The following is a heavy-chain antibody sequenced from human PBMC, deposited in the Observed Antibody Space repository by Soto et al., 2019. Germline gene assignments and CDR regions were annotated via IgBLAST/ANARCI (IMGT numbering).Heavy chain of an antibody. D-gene: IGHD1-7*01. V-gene: IGHV3-64*01. J-gene: IGHJ4*02. CDR3: ARVGVELRGGFAY. CDR1: GFTFSSYA. CDR2: ISSNGGST. Sequence: GGSLRLSCAASGFTFSSYAMHWVRQAPGKGLEYVSAISSNGGSTYYANSVKGRFTISRDNSKNTLYLQMGSLRAEDMAVYYCARVGVELRGGFAYCGQGTLVTVSS.